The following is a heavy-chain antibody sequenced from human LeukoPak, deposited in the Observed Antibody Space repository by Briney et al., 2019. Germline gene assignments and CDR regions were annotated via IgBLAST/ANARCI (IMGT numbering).Heavy chain of an antibody. CDR2: ISAYNGDT. J-gene: IGHJ3*02. CDR1: GYTFTGYY. Sequence: ASVKVSCKASGYTFTGYYMHWVRQAPGQGLEWMGWISAYNGDTNYAQKLQGRVTMTTDTSTSTAYMELRSLRSDDTAVYYCARRGNDASDIWGQGTMVTVSS. V-gene: IGHV1-18*04. D-gene: IGHD1-26*01. CDR3: ARRGNDASDI.